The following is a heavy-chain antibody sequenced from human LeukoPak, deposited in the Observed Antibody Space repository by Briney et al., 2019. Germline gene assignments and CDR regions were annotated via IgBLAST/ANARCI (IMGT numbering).Heavy chain of an antibody. Sequence: GASVKVSCKASGYTFTGYYMHWVRQAPGQGLEWMGWINPNSGGTNYAQKFQGRVTMTRDTSISTAYMELSRLRSDDTAVYYCARTTIVVVPAARSYYFDYWGQGTLVTVSS. V-gene: IGHV1-2*02. CDR2: INPNSGGT. D-gene: IGHD2-2*01. CDR1: GYTFTGYY. J-gene: IGHJ4*02. CDR3: ARTTIVVVPAARSYYFDY.